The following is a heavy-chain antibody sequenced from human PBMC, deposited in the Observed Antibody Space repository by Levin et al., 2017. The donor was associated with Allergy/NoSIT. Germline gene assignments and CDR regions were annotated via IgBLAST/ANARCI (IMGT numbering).Heavy chain of an antibody. J-gene: IGHJ4*02. CDR3: ARSGRGVGGVIVMPDY. D-gene: IGHD3-16*02. V-gene: IGHV1-2*04. CDR1: GYTFTGYY. CDR2: INPNSGGT. Sequence: ASVKVSCKASGYTFTGYYMHWVRQAPGQGLEWMGWINPNSGGTNYAQKFQGWVTMTRDTSISTAYMELSRLRSDDTAVYYCARSGRGVGGVIVMPDYWGQGTLVTVSS.